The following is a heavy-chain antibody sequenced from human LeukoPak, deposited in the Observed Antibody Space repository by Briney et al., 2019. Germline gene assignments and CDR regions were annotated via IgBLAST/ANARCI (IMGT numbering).Heavy chain of an antibody. V-gene: IGHV1-2*02. CDR2: INPNSGGT. D-gene: IGHD1-1*01. Sequence: ASVKVSCKASGYTFTSYYMHWVRQAPGQGLEWMGWINPNSGGTNYAQKFQGRVTMTRDTSISTAYMELSRLRSDDTAVYYCARVYNWDVGRDFDYWGQGTLVTVSS. CDR3: ARVYNWDVGRDFDY. J-gene: IGHJ4*02. CDR1: GYTFTSYY.